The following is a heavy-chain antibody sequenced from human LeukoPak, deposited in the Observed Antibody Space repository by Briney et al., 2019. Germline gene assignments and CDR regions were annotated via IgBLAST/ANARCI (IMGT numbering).Heavy chain of an antibody. J-gene: IGHJ4*02. CDR2: ISGSGGST. CDR1: GFTFSSYA. V-gene: IGHV3-23*01. D-gene: IGHD3-22*01. CDR3: ARGPRTYYYDSSGYN. Sequence: GGSLRLSCAACGFTFSSYAMSWVRQAPGKGLEWVSAISGSGGSTYYADSVKGRFTISRDNSKNTLYLQMNSLRDEDTAVYYCARGPRTYYYDSSGYNWGQGTLVTVSS.